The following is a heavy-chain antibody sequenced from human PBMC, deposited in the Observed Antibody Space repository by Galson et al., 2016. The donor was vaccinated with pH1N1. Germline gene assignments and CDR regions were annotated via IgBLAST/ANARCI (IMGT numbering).Heavy chain of an antibody. D-gene: IGHD2-8*02. J-gene: IGHJ4*02. CDR2: IKQDGSDK. V-gene: IGHV3-7*01. CDR3: ARDSGGNLDY. Sequence: SLRLSCAASGFTFSTYWMAWVRQAPGKGLEWVANIKQDGSDKNYVDSVKGRFTISRDNAKDSLFLQVNSLRVEDTAVDYCARDSGGNLDYWGQGILVTVSS. CDR1: GFTFSTYW.